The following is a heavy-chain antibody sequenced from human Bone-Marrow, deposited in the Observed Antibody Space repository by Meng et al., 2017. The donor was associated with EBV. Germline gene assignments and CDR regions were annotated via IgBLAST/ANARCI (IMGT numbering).Heavy chain of an antibody. J-gene: IGHJ5*02. V-gene: IGHV4-39*01. CDR3: ARPFPSWQSPRLDPFGA. CDR2: VHYTGST. Sequence: QLQLRESGPGQVKPSETLSLTCTGSGDSISSFYYWGWIRQPPGRGLEWIGSVHYTGSTYYSPSLKSRVTVSVDTSKNQFSLRLTSVTAADTAVYYCARPFPSWQSPRLDPFGAWGQGTLVTVST. D-gene: IGHD6-19*01. CDR1: GDSISSFYY.